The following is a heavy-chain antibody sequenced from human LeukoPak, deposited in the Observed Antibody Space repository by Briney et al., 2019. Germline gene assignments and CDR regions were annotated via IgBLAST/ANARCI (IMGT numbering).Heavy chain of an antibody. CDR2: IYYSGST. V-gene: IGHV4-39*01. D-gene: IGHD3-9*01. J-gene: IGHJ3*02. Sequence: SETLSLTCTVSGGSISSSSYYWGWIRQPPGKGLEWIGSIYYSGSTYYNPSLKSRVTISVDTSKNQFSLELSSVTAADTAVYYCARTILRYFDWLLYDAFDIWGQGTMVTVSS. CDR3: ARTILRYFDWLLYDAFDI. CDR1: GGSISSSSYY.